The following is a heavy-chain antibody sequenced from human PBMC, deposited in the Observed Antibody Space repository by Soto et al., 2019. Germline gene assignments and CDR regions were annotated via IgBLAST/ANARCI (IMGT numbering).Heavy chain of an antibody. V-gene: IGHV1-8*01. CDR1: GYTFTSHD. D-gene: IGHD3-10*01. CDR3: ARFVRNQIHTIDX. Sequence: GVSVKVSCKTSGYTFTSHDSNWVRQATGQGLEWMGWMNPESGNIGYGERFQGRVTMTRKTSTRTVYMDLIGLRSDDTAVYYCARFVRNQIHTIDXWGQGTMVTASX. CDR2: MNPESGNI. J-gene: IGHJ4*02.